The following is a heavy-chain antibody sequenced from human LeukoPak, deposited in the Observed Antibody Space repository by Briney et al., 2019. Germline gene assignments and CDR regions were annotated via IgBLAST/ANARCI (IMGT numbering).Heavy chain of an antibody. CDR1: GGTFSSSG. Sequence: ASVTVSCKVSGGTFSSSGISWVRQAPGQGLEWMGGIIPMFGTPNYAQKLQGRVTITTDESTSTVYMELTSLGSEDTAEYFCARATGDRILTGYGSFDHWGQGTLVTVSA. D-gene: IGHD3-9*01. V-gene: IGHV1-69*05. J-gene: IGHJ4*02. CDR2: IIPMFGTP. CDR3: ARATGDRILTGYGSFDH.